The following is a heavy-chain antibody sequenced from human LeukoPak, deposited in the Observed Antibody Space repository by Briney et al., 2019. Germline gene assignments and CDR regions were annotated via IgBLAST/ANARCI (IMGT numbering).Heavy chain of an antibody. CDR3: ARDRSSLGYFDY. J-gene: IGHJ4*02. Sequence: AGGSPRLSCAASGFTVSSNYMSWVRQAPGKGLEWVSVIYSGGSTYYADSVKGRFTISRDNSKNTLYLQMNSLRAEDTAVYYCARDRSSLGYFDYWGQGTLVTVSS. V-gene: IGHV3-53*01. D-gene: IGHD6-13*01. CDR2: IYSGGST. CDR1: GFTVSSNY.